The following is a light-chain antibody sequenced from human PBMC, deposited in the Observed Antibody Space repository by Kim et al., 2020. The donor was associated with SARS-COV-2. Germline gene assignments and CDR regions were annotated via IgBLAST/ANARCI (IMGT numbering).Light chain of an antibody. CDR1: TSDVGSSTR. CDR3: SSYTGSSVV. CDR2: EVS. J-gene: IGLJ2*01. V-gene: IGLV2-18*02. Sequence: PLQSITISCTGTTSDVGSSTRVSWYQQPPATAPKLMIYEVSNRPSGVPDRFSGSKSGNSASLTISGLQAEDEAAYYCSSYTGSSVVFGGGTKLTVL.